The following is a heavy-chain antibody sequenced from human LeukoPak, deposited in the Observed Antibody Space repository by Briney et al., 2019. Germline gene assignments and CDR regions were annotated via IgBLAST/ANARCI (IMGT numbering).Heavy chain of an antibody. CDR3: ARGEVVVVVAAYINWFDP. V-gene: IGHV1-46*01. Sequence: ASVKVSCKASGYIFTSYFMHWVRQAPGQGLEWMGIINPSGGSTSYAQKFQGRVTMTRDMSTSTVYMELSSLRSEDTAVYYCARGEVVVVVAAYINWFDPWGQGTLVTVSS. CDR2: INPSGGST. CDR1: GYIFTSYF. J-gene: IGHJ5*02. D-gene: IGHD2-15*01.